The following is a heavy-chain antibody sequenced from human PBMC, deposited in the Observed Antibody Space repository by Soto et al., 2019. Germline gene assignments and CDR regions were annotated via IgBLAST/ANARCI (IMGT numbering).Heavy chain of an antibody. CDR2: LSDSGGRT. D-gene: IGHD3-22*01. CDR1: GFTFSNSG. Sequence: EVQLLESGGGLVQPGGSLRLSRAASGFTFSNSGMSWVRQAPGKGLEWIAGLSDSGGRTNYADSVKGRFTISRDISKNTLYLQMNSLRVEDTAVYYCAKDSGYDSTDWGQGTLVTVSS. J-gene: IGHJ4*02. CDR3: AKDSGYDSTD. V-gene: IGHV3-23*01.